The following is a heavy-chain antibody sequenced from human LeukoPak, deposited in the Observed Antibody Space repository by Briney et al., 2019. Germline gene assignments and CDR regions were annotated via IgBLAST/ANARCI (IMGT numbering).Heavy chain of an antibody. Sequence: ASVTVSCTASGYTFTSYDINWVRQATGQGLEWMGIINPSGGSTSYAQKFQGRVTMTRDTSTSTVYMELSSLRSEDTAVYYCARSYGDYQNRWFDPWGQGTLVTVSS. CDR2: INPSGGST. CDR3: ARSYGDYQNRWFDP. CDR1: GYTFTSYD. D-gene: IGHD4-17*01. J-gene: IGHJ5*02. V-gene: IGHV1-46*01.